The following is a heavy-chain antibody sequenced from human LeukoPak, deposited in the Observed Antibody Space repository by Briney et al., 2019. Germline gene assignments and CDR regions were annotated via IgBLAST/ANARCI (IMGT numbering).Heavy chain of an antibody. CDR1: GGSINNYY. J-gene: IGHJ3*02. V-gene: IGHV4-59*08. CDR3: ARHRAYSYSSPFDI. Sequence: KPSETLSLTCTVSGGSINNYYWSWIRQPPGRGLEWIGYIYYSGSTNSNASLKSRVTIFVDPSKNQFSLRLSSVTAADTAVYYCARHRAYSYSSPFDIWGQGTMVTVSS. D-gene: IGHD6-6*01. CDR2: IYYSGST.